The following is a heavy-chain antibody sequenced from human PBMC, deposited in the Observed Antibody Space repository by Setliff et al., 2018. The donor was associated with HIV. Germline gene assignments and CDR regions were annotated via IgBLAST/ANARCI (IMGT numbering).Heavy chain of an antibody. V-gene: IGHV4-4*07. Sequence: PSETLSLTCTVSGGSISSYYWSWIRQPAGKGLEWIGRIFSSGSTSYNSSLKSRVTMSVDTSKNQFSLSLTSVTAADTAVYYCARDPVITMMVGPKFYFDYWGQGILVTVSS. CDR2: IFSSGST. J-gene: IGHJ4*02. CDR1: GGSISSYY. D-gene: IGHD3-22*01. CDR3: ARDPVITMMVGPKFYFDY.